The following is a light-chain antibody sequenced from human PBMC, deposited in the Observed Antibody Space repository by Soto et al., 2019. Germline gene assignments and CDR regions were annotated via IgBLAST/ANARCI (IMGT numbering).Light chain of an antibody. CDR2: AAS. J-gene: IGKJ3*01. V-gene: IGKV1-27*01. CDR1: QGISNY. CDR3: QKYNSALFT. Sequence: DIQMTQSPSSLSASVGGRFTITCRASQGISNYLAWYQQKPGKVPKLLIYAASTLQSGVPSRFSGSGSGTDFTLTISSLQPEDVATYYCQKYNSALFTFGPGTKVDIK.